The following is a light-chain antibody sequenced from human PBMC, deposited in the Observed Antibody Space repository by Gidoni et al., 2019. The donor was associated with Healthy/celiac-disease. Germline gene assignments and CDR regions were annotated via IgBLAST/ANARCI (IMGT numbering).Light chain of an antibody. J-gene: IGKJ3*01. Sequence: DIQMTQSPSSLSASVGDRVTITCLASQSISSYLNWYQQKPGKAPKLLIYAASSLQSGVPSRFSGSGSGTDFTLTISSLQPEDFATYYCQQSYIFGPGTKVDIK. CDR3: QQSYI. CDR1: QSISSY. V-gene: IGKV1-39*01. CDR2: AAS.